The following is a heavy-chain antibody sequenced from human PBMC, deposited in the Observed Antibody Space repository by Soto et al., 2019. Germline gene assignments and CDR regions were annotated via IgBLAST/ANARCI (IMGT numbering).Heavy chain of an antibody. CDR1: GYTFTSYA. Sequence: QVQLVQSGAEVKKPGASVKVSCKASGYTFTSYAMHWVRQAPGQRLEWMGWINAGNGNTKYSQKFQGRVTITRDTSASTAYMELSSLRSEDTAVYYCARADDILTGRFDLWGRGTLVTVSS. V-gene: IGHV1-3*01. CDR3: ARADDILTGRFDL. J-gene: IGHJ2*01. D-gene: IGHD3-9*01. CDR2: INAGNGNT.